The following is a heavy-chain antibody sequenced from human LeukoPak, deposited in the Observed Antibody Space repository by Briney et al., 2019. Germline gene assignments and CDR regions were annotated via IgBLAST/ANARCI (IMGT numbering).Heavy chain of an antibody. V-gene: IGHV1-2*02. CDR2: INPNSGGT. J-gene: IGHJ6*03. CDR1: GYTFTGYY. D-gene: IGHD2-2*01. Sequence: ASVKVSCKASGYTFTGYYMHWVRQAPGQGLEWMGWINPNSGGTNYAQKFQGRVTMTRDTSISTAYMELSRLRSDDTAVYYCARVSQLLALNYCYYYMDVWGKGTTVTVSS. CDR3: ARVSQLLALNYCYYYMDV.